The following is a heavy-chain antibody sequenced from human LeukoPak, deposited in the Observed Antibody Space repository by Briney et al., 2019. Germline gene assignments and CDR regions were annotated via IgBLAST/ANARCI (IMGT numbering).Heavy chain of an antibody. V-gene: IGHV1-2*02. CDR1: GYTFTGYY. Sequence: ASVKVSCKASGYTFTGYYMHWVRQAPGQGLEWMGWINPNSGGTNYAQKFQGRVTMTRDTSISTAYMELSRLRSDDTGVYYCALALRLPAATYYFDYWGQGTLVTVSS. CDR2: INPNSGGT. J-gene: IGHJ4*02. CDR3: ALALRLPAATYYFDY. D-gene: IGHD2-2*01.